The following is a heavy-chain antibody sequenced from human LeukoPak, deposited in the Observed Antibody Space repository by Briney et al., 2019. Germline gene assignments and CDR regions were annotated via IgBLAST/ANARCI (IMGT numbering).Heavy chain of an antibody. V-gene: IGHV3-23*01. CDR1: GFTFSSYA. J-gene: IGHJ6*03. CDR3: ARDATTEPGTVYMDV. CDR2: ISGSGGST. D-gene: IGHD6-13*01. Sequence: GGSLRLSCAASGFTFSSYAMSWVRQAPGKGLEWVLAISGSGGSTYYADSVKGRFTISRDNAKNSLYLQMNSLRAEDTALYFCARDATTEPGTVYMDVWGKGTTVTISS.